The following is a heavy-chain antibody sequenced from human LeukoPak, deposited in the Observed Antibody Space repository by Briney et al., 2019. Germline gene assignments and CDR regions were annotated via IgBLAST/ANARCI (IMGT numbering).Heavy chain of an antibody. Sequence: SETLSLTCTVSGGSISSSSYYWGWVRQPPGKGLEWIGSIYHSGSTYYNPSLKSRVTISVDTSKNQFSLKLTSVTAADTAVYYCARAIEVGAMTPFDYWGQGTLVTVSS. CDR3: ARAIEVGAMTPFDY. V-gene: IGHV4-39*07. CDR1: GGSISSSSYY. CDR2: IYHSGST. J-gene: IGHJ4*02. D-gene: IGHD1-26*01.